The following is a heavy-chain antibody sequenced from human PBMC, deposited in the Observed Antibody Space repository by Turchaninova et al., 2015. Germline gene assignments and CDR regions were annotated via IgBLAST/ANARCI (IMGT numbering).Heavy chain of an antibody. D-gene: IGHD3-16*01. CDR3: ARGQSDYVWGSYNRWNYFDY. CDR1: GGSFSGYY. J-gene: IGHJ4*02. Sequence: QVQLQQWGAGLLKPSETLSLTCAVHGGSFSGYYWSWFRQPPGKGLEWIGEINHSGSTNYNPSLKSRVTISLDTSKNQFSLKLSSVTAADTAVYYCARGQSDYVWGSYNRWNYFDYWGQGTLVTVSS. V-gene: IGHV4-34*01. CDR2: INHSGST.